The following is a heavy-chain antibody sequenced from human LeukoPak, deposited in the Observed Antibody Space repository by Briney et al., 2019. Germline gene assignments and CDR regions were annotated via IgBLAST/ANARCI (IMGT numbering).Heavy chain of an antibody. CDR2: ISSSGSTI. J-gene: IGHJ4*02. D-gene: IGHD3-9*01. Sequence: GGSLRLSCAASGFTFSSYAMSWVRQAPGKGLEWVSYISSSGSTIYYADSVKGRFTISRDNAKNSLYLQMNSLRAEDTAVYYCASTPRDILTGYSPFDYWGQGTLVTVSS. V-gene: IGHV3-48*03. CDR1: GFTFSSYA. CDR3: ASTPRDILTGYSPFDY.